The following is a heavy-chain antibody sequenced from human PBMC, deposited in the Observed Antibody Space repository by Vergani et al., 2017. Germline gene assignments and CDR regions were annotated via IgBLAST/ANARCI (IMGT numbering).Heavy chain of an antibody. V-gene: IGHV1-2*02. CDR3: ARDREYSSSSREFYYYYGMDV. J-gene: IGHJ6*02. CDR2: INPNSGGT. CDR1: GYTFTGYY. Sequence: QVQLVQSGAEVKKPGASVKVSCKASGYTFTGYYMHWVRQAPGQGLEWMGWINPNSGGTNYAQKFQGRVTMTRDTSTSTVYMELSSLRSEDTAVYYCARDREYSSSSREFYYYYGMDVWGQGTTVTVSS. D-gene: IGHD6-6*01.